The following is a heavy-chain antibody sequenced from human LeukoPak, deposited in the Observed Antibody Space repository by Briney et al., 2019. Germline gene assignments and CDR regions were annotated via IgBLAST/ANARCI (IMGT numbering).Heavy chain of an antibody. J-gene: IGHJ4*02. D-gene: IGHD6-6*01. Sequence: SETPSLTCTVSGGSISSYYWSWIRQSAGKGLEYIGRMYTSGSTNYNPSLKSRVTMSGDTSKNQFSLKLRSVIAADTAVYYCARDRGSSGFDYWGQGTLVTVSS. CDR3: ARDRGSSGFDY. CDR2: MYTSGST. V-gene: IGHV4-4*07. CDR1: GGSISSYY.